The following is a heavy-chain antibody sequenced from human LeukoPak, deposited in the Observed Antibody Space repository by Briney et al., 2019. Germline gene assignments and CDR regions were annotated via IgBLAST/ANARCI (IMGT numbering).Heavy chain of an antibody. CDR2: IRYDGSNK. Sequence: GGXLRLSCAASGFTFSSYGMHWLRQAPGKGLEGVAFIRYDGSNKYYADSMKGRFTISRDNSKNSLYLQMNSLRAEDTAVYYCARRFTMVRGVMGYYYMDVWGKGTTVTVSS. CDR3: ARRFTMVRGVMGYYYMDV. V-gene: IGHV3-30*02. D-gene: IGHD3-10*01. J-gene: IGHJ6*03. CDR1: GFTFSSYG.